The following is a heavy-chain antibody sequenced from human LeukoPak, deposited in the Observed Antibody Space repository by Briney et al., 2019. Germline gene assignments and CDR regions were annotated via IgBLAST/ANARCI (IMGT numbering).Heavy chain of an antibody. D-gene: IGHD3-10*01. Sequence: GASVKVSCKASGYTFTSYAMHWVRQAPGQRLEWMGWINAGNGNTKYSQKFQGRVTITRDTSASTAYMELSSLRSEDTAVYYCARLRAWFGESAFGYWGQGTLVTVSS. CDR2: INAGNGNT. CDR1: GYTFTSYA. CDR3: ARLRAWFGESAFGY. J-gene: IGHJ4*02. V-gene: IGHV1-3*01.